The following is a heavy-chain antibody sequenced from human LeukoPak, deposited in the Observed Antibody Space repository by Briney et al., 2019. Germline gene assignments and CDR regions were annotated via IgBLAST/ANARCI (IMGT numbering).Heavy chain of an antibody. CDR3: ARGGEFMTTEEKTQDYFDY. CDR1: GYTFTSYD. V-gene: IGHV1-46*01. CDR2: INPSGGST. Sequence: EASVKVSCKAPGYTFTSYDISWVRQATGQGLEWMGIINPSGGSTSYAQKFQGRVTMTRDTSTSTVYMELSSLRSEDTAVYYCARGGEFMTTEEKTQDYFDYWGQGTLVTVSS. D-gene: IGHD3-10*01. J-gene: IGHJ4*02.